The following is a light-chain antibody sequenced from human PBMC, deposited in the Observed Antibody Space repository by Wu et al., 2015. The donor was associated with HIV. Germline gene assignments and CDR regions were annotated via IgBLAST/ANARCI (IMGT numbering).Light chain of an antibody. CDR1: PSINRY. Sequence: SASIGTESRHLRASPSINRYLNWYQQRPGRAPRLLIYAASNLQSGVPSRFSGSGSETDFTLTISSLQPEDFATYYCQQTYMTPWTFGQGTRVEIK. V-gene: IGKV1-39*01. J-gene: IGKJ1*01. CDR2: AAS. CDR3: QQTYMTPWT.